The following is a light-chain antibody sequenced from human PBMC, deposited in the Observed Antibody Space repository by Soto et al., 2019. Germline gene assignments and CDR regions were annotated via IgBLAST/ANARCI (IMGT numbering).Light chain of an antibody. CDR1: QSISSGQ. J-gene: IGKJ5*01. V-gene: IGKV3-20*01. Sequence: EIVLTQSPGTLSLSPGERATVSCRASQSISSGQLAWYQQKPGQTPRLLIYGASSRATGIPDRFSGSGSGTDFTLTISSLEPEDIAVYYCQQYGSSPLTFGQGTRLEIK. CDR3: QQYGSSPLT. CDR2: GAS.